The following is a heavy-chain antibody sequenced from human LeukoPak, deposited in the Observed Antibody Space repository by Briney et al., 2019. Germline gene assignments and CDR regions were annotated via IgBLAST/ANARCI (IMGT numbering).Heavy chain of an antibody. CDR2: IRNKPNSYTT. V-gene: IGHV3-72*01. CDR3: TSGYCSGGSCYQGAGY. Sequence: GGSLRLSCAASGFTFSDHYMDWVRQAPGKGLQWVGRIRNKPNSYTTDFAASVKGRFTISRDDSKNSLYLQMNSLKTEDTAVYYCTSGYCSGGSCYQGAGYWGLGALVTVSS. D-gene: IGHD2-15*01. J-gene: IGHJ4*02. CDR1: GFTFSDHY.